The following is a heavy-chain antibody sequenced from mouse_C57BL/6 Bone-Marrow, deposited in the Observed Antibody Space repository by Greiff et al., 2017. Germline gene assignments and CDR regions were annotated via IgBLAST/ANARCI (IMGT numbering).Heavy chain of an antibody. Sequence: QVQLQQPGAELVKPGASVKMSCKASGYTFTSYWITWVKQRPGQGLEWIGDIYPGSGSTNYNEKFESKATLTVDTSASTAYMQLSSLTSEDSAVFYGSRSDDYDGFAYWGQGTLVTVSA. CDR1: GYTFTSYW. J-gene: IGHJ3*01. D-gene: IGHD2-4*01. V-gene: IGHV1-55*01. CDR3: SRSDDYDGFAY. CDR2: IYPGSGST.